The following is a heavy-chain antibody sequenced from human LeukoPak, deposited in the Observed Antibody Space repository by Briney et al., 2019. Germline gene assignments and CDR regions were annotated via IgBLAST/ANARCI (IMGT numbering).Heavy chain of an antibody. CDR3: TTDAPYYFGSWTKSDAFDL. D-gene: IGHD3-10*01. CDR1: GFTFCNAW. Sequence: KSGGSLRLSCAASGFTFCNAWVNCVRHPPGKGLEWVGRVKSKTDGDTTDYAAPVKGRFTISRDDSKNTLYLQMNRLKTEDTAVYYCTTDAPYYFGSWTKSDAFDLWGQGTMVTVSS. J-gene: IGHJ3*01. CDR2: VKSKTDGDTT. V-gene: IGHV3-15*01.